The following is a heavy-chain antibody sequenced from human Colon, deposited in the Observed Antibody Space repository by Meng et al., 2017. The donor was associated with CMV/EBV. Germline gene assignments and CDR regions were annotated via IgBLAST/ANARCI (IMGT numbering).Heavy chain of an antibody. CDR1: GFSFDTYS. Sequence: GESLKISCAASGFSFDTYSMYWVRQAPGKGPEWVSHINGDGTTTSHADSVKGRFTISRDNAKNTLFLQMNSLGADDTGVYFCTTDRVGAMFYTNPFDYWGQGTLVTVSS. CDR2: INGDGTTT. CDR3: TTDRVGAMFYTNPFDY. J-gene: IGHJ4*02. D-gene: IGHD1-26*01. V-gene: IGHV3-74*01.